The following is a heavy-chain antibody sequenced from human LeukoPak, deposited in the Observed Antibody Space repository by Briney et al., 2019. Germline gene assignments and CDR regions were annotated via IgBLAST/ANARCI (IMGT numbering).Heavy chain of an antibody. CDR3: AKDTLLYSSSWPFDY. J-gene: IGHJ4*02. CDR1: GFTFSSYG. D-gene: IGHD6-13*01. CDR2: IRYDGSNK. Sequence: GGSLRLSCAASGFTFSSYGMHWVRQAPGKALEWVAFIRYDGSNKYYADSVKGRFTISRDNSKNTLYLQMNSLRAEDTAVYYCAKDTLLYSSSWPFDYWGQGTLVTVSS. V-gene: IGHV3-30*02.